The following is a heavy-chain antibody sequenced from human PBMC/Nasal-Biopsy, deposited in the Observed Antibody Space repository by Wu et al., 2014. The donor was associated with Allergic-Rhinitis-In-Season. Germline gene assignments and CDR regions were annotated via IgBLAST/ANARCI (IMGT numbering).Heavy chain of an antibody. Sequence: LRLSCAASGFTFSSYGMHWVRQAPGKGLEWVAVIWYDGSNKYYADSVKGRFTISRDNSKNTLYLQMNSLRAEDTAVYYCARGNWGYSGYDPRSTYFDYWGQGTLVTVSS. J-gene: IGHJ4*02. CDR3: ARGNWGYSGYDPRSTYFDY. CDR2: IWYDGSNK. D-gene: IGHD5-12*01. V-gene: IGHV3-33*01. CDR1: GFTFSSYG.